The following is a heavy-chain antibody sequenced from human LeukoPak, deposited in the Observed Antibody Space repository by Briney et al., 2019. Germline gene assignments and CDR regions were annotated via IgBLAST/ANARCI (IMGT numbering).Heavy chain of an antibody. Sequence: SVKVSCKASGGTFSSYAISWVRQAPGQGLEWMGRIIPIFGIANYAQKFQGRVTITADKSTSTAYMELSSLRSEDTAMYYCARNTRGTSSGWFDPWGQGTLVTVSS. CDR1: GGTFSSYA. J-gene: IGHJ5*02. CDR2: IIPIFGIA. D-gene: IGHD2-2*01. V-gene: IGHV1-69*04. CDR3: ARNTRGTSSGWFDP.